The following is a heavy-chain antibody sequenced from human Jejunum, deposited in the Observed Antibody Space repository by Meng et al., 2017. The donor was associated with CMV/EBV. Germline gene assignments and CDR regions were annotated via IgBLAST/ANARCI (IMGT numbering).Heavy chain of an antibody. Sequence: GQLVQCGVQVQKPGASVKVSCKPSGYTFTSYDINWVRQGTGQGLEWMGWMNPNRGTTGYAQKFQGRVTMTRNISKSTAYMDLSSLRSEDTAVYYCATGVADFEYWGQGTLVTSPQ. CDR1: GYTFTSYD. CDR2: MNPNRGTT. J-gene: IGHJ4*02. CDR3: ATGVADFEY. D-gene: IGHD6-19*01. V-gene: IGHV1-8*01.